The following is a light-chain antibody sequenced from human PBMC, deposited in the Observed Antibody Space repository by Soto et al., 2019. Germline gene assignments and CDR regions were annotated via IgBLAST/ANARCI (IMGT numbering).Light chain of an antibody. CDR2: EVS. J-gene: IGLJ2*01. CDR1: SSDVGGYNY. V-gene: IGLV2-8*01. CDR3: SSNAGSNNFVV. Sequence: QSALTQPPSASGSPGQSVTISCTGTSSDVGGYNYVSWYQQHPGKAPKLMIYEVSKRPSGVPDRFSGSKSGNTASLTVSGLQAKDEADYYCSSNAGSNNFVVFGGGTKLTVL.